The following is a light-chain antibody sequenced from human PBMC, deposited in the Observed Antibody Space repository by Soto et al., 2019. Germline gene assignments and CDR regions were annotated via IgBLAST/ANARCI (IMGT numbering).Light chain of an antibody. J-gene: IGKJ2*01. Sequence: EIVLTQSPGSLSLSPRERATLSCRASQSVSSNHLAWYQQKPGQAPRLLIYGASRRAAGIPDRFSGSGSGTDFTLTISRLEPGDFAVYYCQQYGGSTYTFGQGTKVEIK. CDR3: QQYGGSTYT. V-gene: IGKV3-20*01. CDR2: GAS. CDR1: QSVSSNH.